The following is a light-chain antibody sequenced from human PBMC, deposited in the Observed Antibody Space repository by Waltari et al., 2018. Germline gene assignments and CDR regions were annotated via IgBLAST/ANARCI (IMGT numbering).Light chain of an antibody. CDR2: GHD. J-gene: IGLJ3*02. CDR3: LSRDSSSTRV. CDR1: SPRRVY. Sequence: SSELTQDPAVSVALGQTVRITCQGDSPRRVYASWYQQRPGQAPFLVLYGHDNRPSGIPDRFSGSTSGHTASLTITRAQAEDAGVYYCLSRDSSSTRVFGGGTTLTV. V-gene: IGLV3-19*01.